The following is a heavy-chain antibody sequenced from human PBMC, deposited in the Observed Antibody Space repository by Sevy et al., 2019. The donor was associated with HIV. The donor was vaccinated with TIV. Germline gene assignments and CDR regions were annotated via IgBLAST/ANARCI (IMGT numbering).Heavy chain of an antibody. CDR2: ISSSGNTI. V-gene: IGHV3-48*03. J-gene: IGHJ6*02. D-gene: IGHD2-15*01. Sequence: GGSLRLSCEASGFTFSSYEMNWVRQAPGKGLEWVSSISSSGNTIYYADSVKGRFTISRDNAKNSLYLQMNSLRAEDTAVYYCAKGFCSGATCPRDYYYYGMDVWGQGTTVTVSS. CDR3: AKGFCSGATCPRDYYYYGMDV. CDR1: GFTFSSYE.